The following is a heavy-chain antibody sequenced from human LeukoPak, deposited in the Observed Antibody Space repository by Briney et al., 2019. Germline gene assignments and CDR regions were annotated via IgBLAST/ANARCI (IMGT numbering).Heavy chain of an antibody. CDR1: GGSISSGGYY. J-gene: IGHJ4*02. V-gene: IGHV4-31*03. D-gene: IGHD6-13*01. CDR3: ASSYSSSWSPPFDY. Sequence: TPSLTCTVSGGSISSGGYYWSWIRQHPGKGLEWIGYIYYSGSTYYNPSLKSRVTISVDTSKNQFSLKLSSVTAADTAVYYCASSYSSSWSPPFDYWGQGTLVTVSS. CDR2: IYYSGST.